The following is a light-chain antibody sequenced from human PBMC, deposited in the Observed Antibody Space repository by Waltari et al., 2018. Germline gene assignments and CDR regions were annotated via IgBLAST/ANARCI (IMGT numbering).Light chain of an antibody. CDR1: SSNVGGYDY. CDR3: CSYAGSYLRV. CDR2: DVS. J-gene: IGLJ2*01. Sequence: QPALTQPRSVSGSPGQSVTISCTGTSSNVGGYDYVSWYQQHPGKAPKLMIYDVSKRPSGVPDRFSGSKSGNTASLTISGLQAEDEADYYCCSYAGSYLRVFGGGTKLTVL. V-gene: IGLV2-11*01.